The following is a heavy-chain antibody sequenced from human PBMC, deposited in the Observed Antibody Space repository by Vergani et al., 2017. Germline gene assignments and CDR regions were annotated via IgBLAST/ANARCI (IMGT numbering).Heavy chain of an antibody. CDR3: ARIRAYYYEGSCYYYNALDI. CDR2: IDWDDVK. D-gene: IGHD3-22*01. Sequence: QVTLRESGPALVKPTQTLSLTCIFSGFSLSTSGMCVGWIRQPPGKALEWLSRIDWDDVKYYSTSLKTRLTISKYTSKNQVVLTMTNIDPVDTATNYCARIRAYYYEGSCYYYNALDIWGQGTMVTVSS. V-gene: IGHV2-70*15. CDR1: GFSLSTSGMC. J-gene: IGHJ3*02.